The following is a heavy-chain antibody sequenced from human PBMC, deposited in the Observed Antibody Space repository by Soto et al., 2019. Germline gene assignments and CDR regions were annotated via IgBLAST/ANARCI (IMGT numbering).Heavy chain of an antibody. CDR2: ISAYNGNT. CDR1: GYTFTSYG. V-gene: IGHV1-18*01. J-gene: IGHJ4*02. CDR3: ARGPYCSGGSCYFRFDY. D-gene: IGHD2-15*01. Sequence: RASVKVSCKASGYTFTSYGISWVRQAPGQGLEWMGWISAYNGNTNYAQKLQGRVTMTTDTSTSTAYMELRSLRSDDTAVYYCARGPYCSGGSCYFRFDYWGQGTLVTVSS.